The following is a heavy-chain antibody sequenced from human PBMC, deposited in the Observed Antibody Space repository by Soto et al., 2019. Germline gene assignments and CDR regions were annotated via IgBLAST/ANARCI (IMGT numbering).Heavy chain of an antibody. CDR3: ARDGGTMVRGVEDYYYYMDV. V-gene: IGHV3-48*01. Sequence: GGSLRLSCAASGFTFSSYSMNWVRQAPGKGLEWVSYISSSSSTIYYADSVKGRFTISRDNAKNSLYLQMNSLRAEDTAVYYCARDGGTMVRGVEDYYYYMDVWGKGTTVTVSS. J-gene: IGHJ6*03. CDR2: ISSSSSTI. CDR1: GFTFSSYS. D-gene: IGHD3-10*01.